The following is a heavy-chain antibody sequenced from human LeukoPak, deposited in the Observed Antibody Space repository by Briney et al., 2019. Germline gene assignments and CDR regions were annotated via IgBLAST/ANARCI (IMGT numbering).Heavy chain of an antibody. CDR2: IYYSGST. CDR3: ARQYYDYVWGSYRLWYFDY. J-gene: IGHJ4*02. CDR1: GGSISSSSYY. D-gene: IGHD3-16*02. Sequence: SETLPLTCTVSGGSISSSSYYWGWIRQPPGKGLEWIGSIYYSGSTYYNPSLKSRVTISVDTSKNQFSLKLSSVTAADTAVYYCARQYYDYVWGSYRLWYFDYWGQGTLVTVSS. V-gene: IGHV4-39*01.